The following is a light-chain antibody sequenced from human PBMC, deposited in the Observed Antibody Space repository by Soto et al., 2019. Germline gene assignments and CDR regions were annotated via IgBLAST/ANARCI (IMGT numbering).Light chain of an antibody. J-gene: IGKJ1*01. V-gene: IGKV1-5*03. CDR3: QQYDTYWP. Sequence: DIQMTQSPSTLSASVGDRVTITCRASQIISRWLAWYQQKPGKAPKLLIYKASTLESEVPSRFSGSGSGTEFTLTINSLQPDDFATYYCQQYDTYWPFGQGTKVEIK. CDR2: KAS. CDR1: QIISRW.